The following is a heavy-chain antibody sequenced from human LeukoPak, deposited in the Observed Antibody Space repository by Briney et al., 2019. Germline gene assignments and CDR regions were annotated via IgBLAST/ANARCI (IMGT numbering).Heavy chain of an antibody. CDR3: ARNGYTLDY. CDR2: INHSGST. CDR1: GGSFSCYY. Sequence: SETLSLTCAVYGGSFSCYYWSWIRQPPGKGLEWIGEINHSGSTNYNPSLKSRVTISVDTSKNQFSLKLSSVTAADTAVYYCARNGYTLDYWGQGTLVTVSS. V-gene: IGHV4-34*01. J-gene: IGHJ4*02. D-gene: IGHD5-18*01.